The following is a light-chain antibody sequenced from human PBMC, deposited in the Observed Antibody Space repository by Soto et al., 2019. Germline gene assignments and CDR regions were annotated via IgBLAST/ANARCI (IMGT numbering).Light chain of an antibody. CDR1: SRDVGSYNL. J-gene: IGLJ2*01. Sequence: QSALTQPASVSGSPGQSITISCTGTSRDVGSYNLVSWYQQHPGKAPKLMIYEGSKRPSGVSNRFSGSKSGNTASLTISGLQAEDEADYYCCSYAVGGTFVFGGGTKVTVL. CDR3: CSYAVGGTFV. CDR2: EGS. V-gene: IGLV2-23*03.